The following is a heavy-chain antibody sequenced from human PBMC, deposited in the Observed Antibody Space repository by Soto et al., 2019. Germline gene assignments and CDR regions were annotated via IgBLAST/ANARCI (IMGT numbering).Heavy chain of an antibody. Sequence: GGSLRLSCAASGFTFSSYGMHWVRQAPGKGLEWVAVIWYDGSNKYYADSVKGRFTISRDNSKNTLYLQMNSLRAEDTAVYYCARERLLGIERSVNWYFDLWGRSTLVTVSS. CDR3: ARERLLGIERSVNWYFDL. CDR2: IWYDGSNK. V-gene: IGHV3-33*01. CDR1: GFTFSSYG. J-gene: IGHJ2*01. D-gene: IGHD7-27*01.